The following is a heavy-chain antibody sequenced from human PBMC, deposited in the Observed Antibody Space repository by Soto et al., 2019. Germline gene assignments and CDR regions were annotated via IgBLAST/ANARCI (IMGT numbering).Heavy chain of an antibody. CDR2: IIPILGIA. D-gene: IGHD4-17*01. Sequence: QVQLVQSGAEVKKPGSSVKVSCKASGGTFSSYTISWVRQAPGQGLEWMGRIIPILGIANYAQKFQGRVTITADKSRGTAYMALSSLRSEDTAVYYWAREDYGDPDGSDYWVRRGLVAFAS. J-gene: IGHJ4*02. CDR3: AREDYGDPDGSDY. CDR1: GGTFSSYT. V-gene: IGHV1-69*02.